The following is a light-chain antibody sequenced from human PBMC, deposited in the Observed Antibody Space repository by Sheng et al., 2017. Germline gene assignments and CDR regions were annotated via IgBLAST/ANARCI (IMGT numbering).Light chain of an antibody. CDR2: STN. J-gene: IGLJ3*02. Sequence: QTVVTQEASFSVSPGGTVTLTCGLSSGSVSTGYYPGWYQQTPGQAPRALIYSTNTRSSGVPDRFSGSILGNKAALTITGAQADDESDYYCVLYMGSGIWVFGGGTKLTVL. V-gene: IGLV8-61*01. CDR1: SGSVSTGYY. CDR3: VLYMGSGIWV.